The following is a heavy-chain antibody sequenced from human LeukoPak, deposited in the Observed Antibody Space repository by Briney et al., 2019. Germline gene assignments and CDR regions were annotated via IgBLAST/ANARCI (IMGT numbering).Heavy chain of an antibody. V-gene: IGHV1-18*01. Sequence: ASVEISCKASGYTFTSYGISWVRQAPGQGLEWMGWISAYNGNTNYAQKLQGRVTMTTDTSTSTAYMELRSLRSDDTAVYYCARQTTFDYYMDVWGKGTTVTVSS. CDR2: ISAYNGNT. D-gene: IGHD2/OR15-2a*01. CDR1: GYTFTSYG. CDR3: ARQTTFDYYMDV. J-gene: IGHJ6*03.